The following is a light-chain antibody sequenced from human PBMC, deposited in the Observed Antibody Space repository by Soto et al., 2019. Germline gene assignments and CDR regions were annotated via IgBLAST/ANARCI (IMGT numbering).Light chain of an antibody. CDR3: QQRKSWPLT. V-gene: IGKV3-11*01. J-gene: IGKJ4*01. CDR1: QTINSH. Sequence: EIVLAQSPATLSLSPGERATLSCRASQTINSHLAWYQQKPGQAPRLLIYDASNRATGIPARFSGSGSGTDFTLTISSLEPEDFAVYYCQQRKSWPLTFGGGTKV. CDR2: DAS.